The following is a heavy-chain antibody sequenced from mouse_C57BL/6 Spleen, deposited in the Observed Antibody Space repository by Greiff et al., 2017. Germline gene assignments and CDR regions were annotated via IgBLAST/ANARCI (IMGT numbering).Heavy chain of an antibody. CDR2: ISSGSSTI. V-gene: IGHV5-17*01. Sequence: EVQGVESGGGLVKPGGSLKLSCAASGFTFSDYGMHWVRQAPEKGLEWVAYISSGSSTIYYADTVKGRFTISRDNAKNTLFLQMTSLRSEDTAMYYCARDRIFTTVVATDYFDYWGQGTTLTVSS. CDR1: GFTFSDYG. J-gene: IGHJ2*01. D-gene: IGHD1-1*01. CDR3: ARDRIFTTVVATDYFDY.